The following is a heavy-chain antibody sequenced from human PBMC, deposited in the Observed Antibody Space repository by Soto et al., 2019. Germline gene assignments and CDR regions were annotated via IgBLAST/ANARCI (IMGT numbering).Heavy chain of an antibody. V-gene: IGHV3-48*01. D-gene: IGHD7-27*01. CDR1: GFILSDCA. Sequence: EVQLVESGGGLVQPGGSLRLSCATSGFILSDCAMNWVRQAPGKGLARVSYISSSSSVIDYADSVKGRFTVSRDNARNSLYLQMNSLRAEDTAVYYCARDLSWGSNWYYYMDVWGKGTTVTVSS. CDR2: ISSSSSVI. CDR3: ARDLSWGSNWYYYMDV. J-gene: IGHJ6*03.